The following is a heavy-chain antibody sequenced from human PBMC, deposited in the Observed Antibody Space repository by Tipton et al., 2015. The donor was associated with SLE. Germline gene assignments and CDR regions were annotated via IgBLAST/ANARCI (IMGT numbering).Heavy chain of an antibody. CDR2: IYYSGRN. Sequence: TLSLTCTVSGVSINSFYWSWIRQPPGKGLEWIGYIYYSGRNNYNPSLKTRVTISVDTSKNQFSLKLSSVTAADTAVYYCARVLGVVKSYYMDVWGKGTTVTVSS. D-gene: IGHD3-3*01. J-gene: IGHJ6*03. CDR1: GVSINSFY. CDR3: ARVLGVVKSYYMDV. V-gene: IGHV4-59*08.